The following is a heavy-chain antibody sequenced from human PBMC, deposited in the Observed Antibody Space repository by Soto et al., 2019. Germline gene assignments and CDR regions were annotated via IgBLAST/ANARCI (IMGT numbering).Heavy chain of an antibody. V-gene: IGHV1-3*01. CDR2: INPGNGNK. Sequence: QVQLVQSGAEVKKPGASVKISCKTSGYTFMTYALHWVRQAPGQRPEWMGWINPGNGNKEYSQKLQGRVTITRDTTTTTVYLEVAKMTSEAAAVYYCARVRMLWYGELSHWGQGTQVIVSA. CDR3: ARVRMLWYGELSH. J-gene: IGHJ4*02. CDR1: GYTFMTYA. D-gene: IGHD3-10*01.